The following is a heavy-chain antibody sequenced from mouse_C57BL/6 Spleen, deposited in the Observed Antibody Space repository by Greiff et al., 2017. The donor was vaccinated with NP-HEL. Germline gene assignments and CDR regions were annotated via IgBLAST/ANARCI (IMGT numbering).Heavy chain of an antibody. Sequence: QVQLQQSGPELVKPGASVKISCKASGYAFSSSWMNWVKQRPGKGLEWIGRIYPGDGATKYNGKFKGKATLTADKSSSTAYMQLSSLTSEDSAVYFCARSGRETAGFAYWGQGTLVTVSA. V-gene: IGHV1-82*01. D-gene: IGHD3-2*01. J-gene: IGHJ3*01. CDR1: GYAFSSSW. CDR2: IYPGDGAT. CDR3: ARSGRETAGFAY.